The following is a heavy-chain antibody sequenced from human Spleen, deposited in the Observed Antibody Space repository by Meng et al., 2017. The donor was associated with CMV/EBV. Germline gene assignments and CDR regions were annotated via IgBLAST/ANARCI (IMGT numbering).Heavy chain of an antibody. Sequence: ASVKVSCKASGYTFTSYYIHWVRQVPGQGLEWMGVINPSGGAKRYAQKFQGRVTITRDTSTNTVYMELSSLRSEDTAVYYCARGPYSSGWYDYWGQGTLVTVS. V-gene: IGHV1-46*01. J-gene: IGHJ4*02. CDR2: INPSGGAK. CDR1: GYTFTSYY. CDR3: ARGPYSSGWYDY. D-gene: IGHD6-19*01.